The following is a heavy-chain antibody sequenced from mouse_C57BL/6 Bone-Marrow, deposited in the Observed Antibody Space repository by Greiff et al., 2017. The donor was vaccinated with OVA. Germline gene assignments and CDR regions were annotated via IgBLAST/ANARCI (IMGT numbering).Heavy chain of an antibody. D-gene: IGHD2-5*01. CDR3: ARNSNYGLDAMDY. Sequence: EVQLQQSGPELVKPGASVKIPCKASGYTFTDYNMDWVKQSHGKSLEWIGDINPNNGGTIYNQKFKGKATLTVDKSSSTAYMELRSLTSEDTAVYYCARNSNYGLDAMDYWGQGTSVTVSS. CDR1: GYTFTDYN. J-gene: IGHJ4*01. V-gene: IGHV1-18*01. CDR2: INPNNGGT.